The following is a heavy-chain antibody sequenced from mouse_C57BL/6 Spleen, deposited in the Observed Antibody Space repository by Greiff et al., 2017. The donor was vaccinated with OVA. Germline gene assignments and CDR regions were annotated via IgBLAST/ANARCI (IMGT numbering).Heavy chain of an antibody. CDR3: ARSLNYGRYAMDY. Sequence: QVQLQQPGAELVRPGSSVKLSCKASGYTFTSYWMHWVKQRPIQGLEWIGNIDPSDSETHYTQKFKDKATLTVAKSSSTAYMQLSRLTSEDSAVEYCARSLNYGRYAMDYWGQGTSVTVSS. CDR1: GYTFTSYW. J-gene: IGHJ4*01. V-gene: IGHV1-52*01. CDR2: IDPSDSET. D-gene: IGHD1-1*02.